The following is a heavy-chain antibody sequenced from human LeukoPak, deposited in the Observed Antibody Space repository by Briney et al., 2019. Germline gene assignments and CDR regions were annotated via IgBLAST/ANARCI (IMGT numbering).Heavy chain of an antibody. CDR2: IYYSGST. CDR1: GGSISSGDYY. J-gene: IGHJ6*02. V-gene: IGHV4-30-4*01. D-gene: IGHD3-10*01. Sequence: SETLSLTCTVSGGSISSGDYYWSWIRQPPGKGLEWIGYIYYSGSTYYNPSLKSRVTISVDTSKNQFSLKLSSVTAADTAVYYCARGMLDMGWFGELLNYYGMDVWGQGTTVTVSS. CDR3: ARGMLDMGWFGELLNYYGMDV.